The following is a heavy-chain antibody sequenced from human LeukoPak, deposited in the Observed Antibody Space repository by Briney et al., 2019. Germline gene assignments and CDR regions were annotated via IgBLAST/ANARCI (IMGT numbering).Heavy chain of an antibody. CDR1: GFTFSSYS. V-gene: IGHV3-23*01. Sequence: PGGPLRLSCAASGFTFSSYSMSWVRQAPGKGLEWVSAISGSGGSTYYADSVKGRFTISRDNSKNTLYLQMNSLRAEDTAVYYCARPYYYDSSGYHWGQGTLVTVSS. J-gene: IGHJ5*02. CDR2: ISGSGGST. CDR3: ARPYYYDSSGYH. D-gene: IGHD3-22*01.